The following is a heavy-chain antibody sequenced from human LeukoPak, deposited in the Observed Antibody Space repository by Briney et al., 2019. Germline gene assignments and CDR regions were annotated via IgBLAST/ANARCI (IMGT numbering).Heavy chain of an antibody. J-gene: IGHJ2*01. CDR3: AKLARPSIAVVAANINRRSLYWYFAR. CDR1: GFTFSSYY. Sequence: GGSLRLSCAASGFTFSSYYMSWVRQAPGKGLEWVANIKSNGSETYYADSVKGRFTISRDNAKNSLYLQMSSPRAEDTAAYYCAKLARPSIAVVAANINRRSLYWYFARWGHGTLVTVSS. V-gene: IGHV3-7*01. CDR2: IKSNGSET. D-gene: IGHD2-15*01.